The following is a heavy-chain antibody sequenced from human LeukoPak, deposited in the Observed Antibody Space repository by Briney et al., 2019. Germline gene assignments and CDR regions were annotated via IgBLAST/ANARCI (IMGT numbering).Heavy chain of an antibody. Sequence: GGSLRLSCAASGFTFSSYAVTWVRQAPGKGLEWVAAISGGGDSTYYADSVKGRFSISRDNSRNTLYLQMNSLRAEDTAVYYCAKVQVGANGGYHLDYWGQGTLVTVSS. CDR1: GFTFSSYA. CDR3: AKVQVGANGGYHLDY. V-gene: IGHV3-23*01. J-gene: IGHJ4*02. D-gene: IGHD1-26*01. CDR2: ISGGGDST.